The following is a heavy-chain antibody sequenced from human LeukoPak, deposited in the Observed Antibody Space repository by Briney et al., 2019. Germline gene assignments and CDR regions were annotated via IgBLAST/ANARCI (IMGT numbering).Heavy chain of an antibody. CDR1: GYTFTGYY. CDR3: ARVRTPHYYMDV. D-gene: IGHD4-17*01. J-gene: IGHJ6*03. V-gene: IGHV1-2*02. CDR2: INPNSGGT. Sequence: ASVKVSCKASGYTFTGYYMHWVRQAPGQGLEWMGWINPNSGGTNYAQKFQGRVTMTRDTSISTAYMELSRLRSDDTAVYYCARVRTPHYYMDVWGKGTTVTISS.